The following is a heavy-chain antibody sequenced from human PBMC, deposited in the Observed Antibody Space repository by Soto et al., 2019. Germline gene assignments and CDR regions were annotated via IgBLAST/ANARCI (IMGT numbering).Heavy chain of an antibody. J-gene: IGHJ6*02. CDR3: ARRGGYCSSTSCYTEDYYYYYGMDV. D-gene: IGHD2-2*02. CDR1: GSSFTSYW. V-gene: IGHV5-51*01. CDR2: IYPGDSDT. Sequence: ESLKISCKGSGSSFTSYWIGWVRQMPGKGLEWMGIIYPGDSDTRYSPSFQGQVTISADKSISTAYLQWSSLKASDTAMYYCARRGGYCSSTSCYTEDYYYYYGMDVWGQGTTVTVSS.